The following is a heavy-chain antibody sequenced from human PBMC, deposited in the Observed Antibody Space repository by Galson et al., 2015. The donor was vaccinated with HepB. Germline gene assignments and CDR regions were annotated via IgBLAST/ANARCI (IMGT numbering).Heavy chain of an antibody. CDR2: INHSGNT. D-gene: IGHD3-10*01. V-gene: IGHV4-34*01. CDR3: ARVRRTYPITVVRGVSAMDV. CDR1: GSS. Sequence: GSSWSWIRQPPGKGLEWIGEINHSGNTNYNPSLKSRVTISVDTSKNQFSLRLSSVSAADTAVYYCARVRRTYPITVVRGVSAMDVWGQGTTVTVSS. J-gene: IGHJ6*02.